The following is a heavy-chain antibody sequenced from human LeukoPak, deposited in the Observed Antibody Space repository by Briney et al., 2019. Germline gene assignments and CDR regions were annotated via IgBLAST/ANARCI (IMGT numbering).Heavy chain of an antibody. J-gene: IGHJ4*02. Sequence: SETLSLTCAVYGGSFSGYYWSWIRQPPVKGLEWIGEINHSGSTNYNPSLKSRVTISVDTSKNQFSLKLSSVTAADTAVYYCARGSRVGQLVAPRHGNDYWGQGTLVTVSS. V-gene: IGHV4-34*01. CDR2: INHSGST. D-gene: IGHD6-6*01. CDR3: ARGSRVGQLVAPRHGNDY. CDR1: GGSFSGYY.